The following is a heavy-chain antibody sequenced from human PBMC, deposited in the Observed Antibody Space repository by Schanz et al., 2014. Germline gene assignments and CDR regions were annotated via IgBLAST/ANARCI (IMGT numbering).Heavy chain of an antibody. J-gene: IGHJ4*02. CDR3: VRDYNWGFDN. CDR2: IKISGDV. V-gene: IGHV3-48*02. D-gene: IGHD7-27*01. Sequence: EVQLVESGGGLVQSGGSLRLSCAASGFSFSDYSMNWVRQAPGQGLEWISYIKISGDVFYTDSVKGRFTISRDNAKSSLYLQMSSLRDEDTAIYYCVRDYNWGFDNWGQGTLVTVSS. CDR1: GFSFSDYS.